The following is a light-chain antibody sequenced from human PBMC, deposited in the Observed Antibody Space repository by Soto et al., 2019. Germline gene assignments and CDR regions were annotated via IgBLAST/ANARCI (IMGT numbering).Light chain of an antibody. Sequence: QSAXTQPASVSGSPGQSITISCTGTSSDVGGYDYVSWYQHHPGKAPKLMIYDVSNRPSGVSNRFSGSKSGNTASLTISGLQAEDEADYYCSSYTSSSLYVFGTGTKVTVL. J-gene: IGLJ1*01. CDR1: SSDVGGYDY. CDR3: SSYTSSSLYV. V-gene: IGLV2-14*03. CDR2: DVS.